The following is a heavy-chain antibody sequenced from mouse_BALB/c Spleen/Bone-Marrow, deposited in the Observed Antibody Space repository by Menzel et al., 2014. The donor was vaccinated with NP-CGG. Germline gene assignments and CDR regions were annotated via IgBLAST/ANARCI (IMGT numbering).Heavy chain of an antibody. V-gene: IGHV1-67*01. CDR1: GYTFTDYA. D-gene: IGHD2-14*01. CDR3: AREVRDDYAMDY. CDR2: ISTYYGDA. Sequence: QVQLKQSGAELVRPGVSVKISCKGSGYTFTDYAMHWVKQSHAKSLEWIGVISTYYGDASYNQKFKGKATMTVDKSSSTAYMELARLTSEDSAIYYCAREVRDDYAMDYLGQGTSVTVSS. J-gene: IGHJ4*01.